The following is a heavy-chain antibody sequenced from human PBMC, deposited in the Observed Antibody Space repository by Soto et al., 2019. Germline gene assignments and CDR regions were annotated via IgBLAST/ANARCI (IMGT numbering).Heavy chain of an antibody. Sequence: QVQLQESGPGLVKPSETLSLTCTVSGGSISSYYWSWIRQPPGKGLEWIGYIYYSGSTNYNPSLTRRVTISVDTSKNQFSLKLSSVTAADTAVYYCARHKSYYGSGSQNYMDVWGKGTTVTVSS. D-gene: IGHD3-10*01. CDR1: GGSISSYY. J-gene: IGHJ6*03. CDR3: ARHKSYYGSGSQNYMDV. CDR2: IYYSGST. V-gene: IGHV4-59*08.